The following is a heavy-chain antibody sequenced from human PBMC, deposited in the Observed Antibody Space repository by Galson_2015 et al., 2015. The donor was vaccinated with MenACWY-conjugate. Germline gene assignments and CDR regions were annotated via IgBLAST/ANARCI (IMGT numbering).Heavy chain of an antibody. Sequence: CAISGDSVSSNSASWHWIRQSPSRGLEWLGRTYHRSKTYHDYAISLRSRITINADTSKNQVSLQLYSVSPEDTAVYFCTREASYSGWPTFDYWGQGIQVTVSS. CDR1: GDSVSSNSAS. D-gene: IGHD6-19*01. CDR2: TYHRSKTYH. V-gene: IGHV6-1*01. CDR3: TREASYSGWPTFDY. J-gene: IGHJ4*02.